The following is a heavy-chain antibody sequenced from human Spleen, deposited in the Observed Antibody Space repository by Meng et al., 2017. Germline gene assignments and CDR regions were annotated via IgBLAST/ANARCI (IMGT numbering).Heavy chain of an antibody. CDR2: ISYDGTKK. V-gene: IGHV3-30*04. CDR3: AKDRFRYYFDY. J-gene: IGHJ4*02. Sequence: GGSLRLSCAASRFSFSNYNMYWVRQAPGKGLEWVAVISYDGTKKYYADSVKGRFTVSRDNTQDTLYLQMTSLRAEDTAVYYCAKDRFRYYFDYWGQGTLVTVSS. CDR1: RFSFSNYN.